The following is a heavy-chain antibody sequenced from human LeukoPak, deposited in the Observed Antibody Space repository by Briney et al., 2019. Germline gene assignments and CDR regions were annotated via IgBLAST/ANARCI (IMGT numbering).Heavy chain of an antibody. CDR1: GGSISSHY. Sequence: SETLSLTCTVSGGSISSHYWSWIRQPPGKGLEDIGYIYYSGRTNHTPSLKSRVTISVDTSKNQFSLKLISVTAADTAVYYCARGRDYGDYPGPFDYWGQGTLVTVSS. D-gene: IGHD4-17*01. CDR2: IYYSGRT. V-gene: IGHV4-59*11. J-gene: IGHJ4*02. CDR3: ARGRDYGDYPGPFDY.